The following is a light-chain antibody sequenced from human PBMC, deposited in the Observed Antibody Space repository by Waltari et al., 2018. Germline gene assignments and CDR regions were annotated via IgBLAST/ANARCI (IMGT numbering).Light chain of an antibody. CDR1: QALTTY. CDR2: GVS. V-gene: IGKV1-9*01. CDR3: QQLNTYPPT. J-gene: IGKJ5*01. Sequence: DIQLTQSPPLRAAAVGDRATSTCRASQALTTYLAWYQQKPGKAPKLLIYGVSTLQSGVPSRFSGSGSGADFTLTINSLQPEDFAIYYCQQLNTYPPTFGQGTRLEI.